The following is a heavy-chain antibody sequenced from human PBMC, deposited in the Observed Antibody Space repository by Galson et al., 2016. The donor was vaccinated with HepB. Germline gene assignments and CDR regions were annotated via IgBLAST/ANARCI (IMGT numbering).Heavy chain of an antibody. V-gene: IGHV4-4*02. CDR3: ARHIAVSGTRGFDY. D-gene: IGHD6-19*01. Sequence: SETLSLTCAVSGGSISSNWWSWVRQPPGKGLDWIGEIYHTGRTNFNPSLQSRVTMSIDNSKNQFSPELTSVTAADTATYYCARHIAVSGTRGFDYWGQGILVTVSS. CDR2: IYHTGRT. J-gene: IGHJ4*02. CDR1: GGSISSNW.